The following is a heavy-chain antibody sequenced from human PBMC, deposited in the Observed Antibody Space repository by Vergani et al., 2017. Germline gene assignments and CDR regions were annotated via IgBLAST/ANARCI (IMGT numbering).Heavy chain of an antibody. J-gene: IGHJ4*02. Sequence: EVQLVESGGGLIQPGGSLRLSCAASGFTVSSNYMSWVRQAPGKGLEWVSVIYSGGSTYYADSVKGRFTISRDNSKNTLYLQMNSLRAEDTAVYYCARDQADYVWGSYRPFDYWGQGTLVTVSS. D-gene: IGHD3-16*02. V-gene: IGHV3-53*01. CDR2: IYSGGST. CDR3: ARDQADYVWGSYRPFDY. CDR1: GFTVSSNY.